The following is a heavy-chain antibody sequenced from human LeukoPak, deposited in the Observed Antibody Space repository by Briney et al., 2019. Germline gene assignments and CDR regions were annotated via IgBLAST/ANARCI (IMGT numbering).Heavy chain of an antibody. D-gene: IGHD3-10*01. V-gene: IGHV1-18*01. Sequence: ASVKVSCKASGYTFTSYGISWVRQAPGQGLEWMGWISAYNGNTNYAQKLQGRVTMTTDTSTSTAYMELRSLGSDDTAVYYCARVSEGIGYYYGSGHAFDIWGQGTMVTVSS. J-gene: IGHJ3*02. CDR2: ISAYNGNT. CDR1: GYTFTSYG. CDR3: ARVSEGIGYYYGSGHAFDI.